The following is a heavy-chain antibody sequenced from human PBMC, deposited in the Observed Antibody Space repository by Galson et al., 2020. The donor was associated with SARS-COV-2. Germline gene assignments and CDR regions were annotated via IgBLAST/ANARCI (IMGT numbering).Heavy chain of an antibody. Sequence: GGSLRLSCAASGFTFNTNAMSWVRQAPGKGLEWVSSITATGDRTYYADSVKGRFTVSRDNSKNTLFLQLYSLRVEDTAVYYCASSPGGRGDYFYYYMDVWAKGTTVTVSS. J-gene: IGHJ6*03. V-gene: IGHV3-23*01. CDR3: ASSPGGRGDYFYYYMDV. CDR1: GFTFNTNA. D-gene: IGHD2-15*01. CDR2: ITATGDRT.